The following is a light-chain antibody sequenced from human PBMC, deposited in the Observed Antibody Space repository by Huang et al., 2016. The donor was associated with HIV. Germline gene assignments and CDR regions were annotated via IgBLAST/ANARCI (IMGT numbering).Light chain of an antibody. CDR2: ETF. J-gene: IGKJ2*01. CDR3: QQYHEWPRT. Sequence: ERVLTQSPGTLSASPGERATLSCRTSQSIGNSLAWYQLKPGQAPRLLIYETFIRASDVPARFSGGGSEIDFTLTISGLQSEDSAVYYCQQYHEWPRTFGQGTKVEIK. CDR1: QSIGNS. V-gene: IGKV3-15*01.